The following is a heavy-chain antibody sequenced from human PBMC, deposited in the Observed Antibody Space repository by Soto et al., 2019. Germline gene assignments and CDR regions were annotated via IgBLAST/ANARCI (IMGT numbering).Heavy chain of an antibody. V-gene: IGHV3-9*01. CDR2: ISWNSNII. D-gene: IGHD2-15*01. Sequence: EVQLVESGGGLVQPGRSLRLSCAASGFTFDDYAMHWVRRVPGKGLEWVSSISWNSNIIGYADSVKGRFTISRDNAKNSLSLQMNSLRPEDTASYYCAKGGPDGFCSGGRCYFDYWGQGTLVTVSS. CDR3: AKGGPDGFCSGGRCYFDY. J-gene: IGHJ4*02. CDR1: GFTFDDYA.